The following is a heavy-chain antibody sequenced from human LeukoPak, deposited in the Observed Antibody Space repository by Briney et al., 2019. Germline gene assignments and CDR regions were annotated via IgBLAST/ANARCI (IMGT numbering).Heavy chain of an antibody. CDR1: AFKFSDYY. D-gene: IGHD3-22*01. CDR2: ISSSGDTI. V-gene: IGHV3-11*04. Sequence: GGSLRLSCAASAFKFSDYYMNWIRQAAGKGLEWVSSISSSGDTIYYADSVKGRFSISRDNAKNSLFLQMHGLRAEDTAVYFCASDRSSGLYHYDSSGFLFWGRGTLVTFSS. CDR3: ASDRSSGLYHYDSSGFLF. J-gene: IGHJ4*02.